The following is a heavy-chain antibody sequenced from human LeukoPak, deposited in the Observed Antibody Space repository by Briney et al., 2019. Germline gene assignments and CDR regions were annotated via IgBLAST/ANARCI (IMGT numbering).Heavy chain of an antibody. D-gene: IGHD6-19*01. Sequence: GGSLRLSCAASGFTFSSYGMHWVRQAPGKGLEWVAFIRYDGSNKYYADSVKGRFTISRVNSKNTLYLQMNSLRAEDTAVYYCAKDSAVAGTGSYFDYWGQGTLVTVSS. J-gene: IGHJ4*02. CDR3: AKDSAVAGTGSYFDY. V-gene: IGHV3-30*02. CDR1: GFTFSSYG. CDR2: IRYDGSNK.